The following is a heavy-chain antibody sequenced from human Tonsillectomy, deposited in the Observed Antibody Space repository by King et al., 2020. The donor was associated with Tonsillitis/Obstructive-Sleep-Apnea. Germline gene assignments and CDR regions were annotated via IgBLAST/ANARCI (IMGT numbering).Heavy chain of an antibody. V-gene: IGHV3-33*01. CDR3: ARDLGSSWPNWFDP. D-gene: IGHD6-13*01. CDR1: GFTFSSYG. J-gene: IGHJ5*02. CDR2: IWYDGSNK. Sequence: QLVQSGGGVVQPGRSLRLSCAASGFTFSSYGMHWVRQAPGKGLEWVAVIWYDGSNKYYADSVKGRFTISRDNSKNTLYLQMNILRAEDTAVYYCARDLGSSWPNWFDPWGQGTLVTVSS.